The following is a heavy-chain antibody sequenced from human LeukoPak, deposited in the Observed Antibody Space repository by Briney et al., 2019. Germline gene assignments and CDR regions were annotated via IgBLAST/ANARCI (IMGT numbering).Heavy chain of an antibody. CDR2: IYHSGST. J-gene: IGHJ4*02. Sequence: PSETLSLTCTVSGGSISSYSWSWIRQPPGKGLEWIGYIYHSGSTYYNPSLKSRVTISVDRSKNQFSLKLSSVTAADTAVYYCARGYCTNGVCYYFDYWGQGTLVTVSS. D-gene: IGHD2-8*01. CDR3: ARGYCTNGVCYYFDY. CDR1: GGSISSYS. V-gene: IGHV4-30-2*01.